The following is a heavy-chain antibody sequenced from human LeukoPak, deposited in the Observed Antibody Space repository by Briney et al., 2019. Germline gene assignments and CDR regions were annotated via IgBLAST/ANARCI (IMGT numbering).Heavy chain of an antibody. CDR1: GYTFIGYY. V-gene: IGHV1-2*02. J-gene: IGHJ4*02. Sequence: ASVKVSCKASGYTFIGYYMHWVRQAPGQGLEWMGWINPNSGGTNYAQKFQGRVTMTRDTSISTAYMELSRLRSDDTAVYYCARASEVWFGELLYNFDYWGQGTLVTVSS. CDR3: ARASEVWFGELLYNFDY. D-gene: IGHD3-10*01. CDR2: INPNSGGT.